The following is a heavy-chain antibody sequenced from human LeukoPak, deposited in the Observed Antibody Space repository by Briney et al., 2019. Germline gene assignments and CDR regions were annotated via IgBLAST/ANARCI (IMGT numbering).Heavy chain of an antibody. Sequence: ESGPVLVKPTETLTLTCTVSGFSLSNARMGVSWIRQPPGKALEWLAHIFSNDEKSYSTSLKSRLTISKDTSKSQVVLTMTNMDPVDTATYYCARMPRDYDILTGMKNYHFDYWGQGTLVTVSS. D-gene: IGHD3-9*01. CDR3: ARMPRDYDILTGMKNYHFDY. CDR1: GFSLSNARMG. J-gene: IGHJ4*02. V-gene: IGHV2-26*02. CDR2: IFSNDEK.